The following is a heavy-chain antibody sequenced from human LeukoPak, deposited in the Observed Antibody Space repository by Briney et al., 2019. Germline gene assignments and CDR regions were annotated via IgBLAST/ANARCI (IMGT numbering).Heavy chain of an antibody. CDR2: ISYTGST. V-gene: IGHV4-59*08. CDR3: ARIHDYGDYAFDK. J-gene: IGHJ4*02. Sequence: SETLSLTCSVSGGSITPYYWSWIRQPPGKGLVYIGYISYTGSTNSNPSLKSRLTISVDASKNQVSLKLRSVTAADTAVYYCARIHDYGDYAFDKWGQGTRVTVSS. CDR1: GGSITPYY. D-gene: IGHD4-17*01.